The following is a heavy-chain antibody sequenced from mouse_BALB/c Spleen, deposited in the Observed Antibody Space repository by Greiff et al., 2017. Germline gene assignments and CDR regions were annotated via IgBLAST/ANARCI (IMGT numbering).Heavy chain of an antibody. Sequence: EVQVVESGGDLVKPGGSLKLSCAASGFTFSSYGMSWVRQTPDKRLEWVATISSGGSYTYYPDSVKGRFTISRDNAKNTLYLQMSSLKSEDTAMYYCATTMITTDALDYWGQGTTLTVSS. CDR3: ATTMITTDALDY. CDR1: GFTFSSYG. D-gene: IGHD2-4*01. V-gene: IGHV5-6*01. J-gene: IGHJ2*01. CDR2: ISSGGSYT.